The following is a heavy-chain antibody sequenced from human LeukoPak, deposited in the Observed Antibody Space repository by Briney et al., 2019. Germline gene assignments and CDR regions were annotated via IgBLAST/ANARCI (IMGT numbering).Heavy chain of an antibody. CDR2: IYYNGNT. Sequence: PSETLSLTCTVSSGSISRYSWSWIRQPPAKGLEWIGYIYYNGNTYYNPSLESRVTISLDTSKNQFSLKLNSVTAADTAVYYCARSIPSSYYGMDVWGQGTTVTVPS. D-gene: IGHD3-3*02. V-gene: IGHV4-59*08. CDR3: ARSIPSSYYGMDV. J-gene: IGHJ6*02. CDR1: SGSISRYS.